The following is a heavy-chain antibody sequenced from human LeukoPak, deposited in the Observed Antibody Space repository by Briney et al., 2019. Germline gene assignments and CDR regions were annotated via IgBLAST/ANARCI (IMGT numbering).Heavy chain of an antibody. Sequence: ASVKVSCKASGYTFTGYYMHWVRQAPGQGLEWMGGIIPIFDTTNYAQNFQGRVTITADKSTNTAYMELSSLRSEDTAVYYCARAIRGSKIASRYYFYYMDIWGKGTTVTVSS. CDR2: IIPIFDTT. V-gene: IGHV1-69*06. CDR1: GYTFTGYY. J-gene: IGHJ6*03. CDR3: ARAIRGSKIASRYYFYYMDI. D-gene: IGHD3-10*01.